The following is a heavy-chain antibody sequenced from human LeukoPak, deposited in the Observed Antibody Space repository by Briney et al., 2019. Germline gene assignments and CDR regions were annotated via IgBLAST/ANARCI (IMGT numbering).Heavy chain of an antibody. CDR3: ARDRYWGSSGYYFDY. V-gene: IGHV1-2*02. CDR1: GYTFTGYY. D-gene: IGHD3-16*01. CDR2: INPNSGGT. J-gene: IGHJ4*02. Sequence: GASVKVSCKASGYTFTGYYMHWVRQAPGQGLEWMGWINPNSGGTNFAQKSQGRVTMTRDTSISTAYMELSRLRSDDTAVYYCARDRYWGSSGYYFDYWGQGTLVTVSS.